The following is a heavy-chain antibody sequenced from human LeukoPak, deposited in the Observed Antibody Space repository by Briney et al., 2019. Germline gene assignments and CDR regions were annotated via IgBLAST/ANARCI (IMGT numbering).Heavy chain of an antibody. CDR1: GFTFSSYW. CDR2: IKQDGNEK. CDR3: ARERWLQLVPDAFDL. D-gene: IGHD5-24*01. J-gene: IGHJ3*01. V-gene: IGHV3-7*01. Sequence: PGGSLRLSCVASGFTFSSYWMSWVRQAPGKGLEWVANIKQDGNEKYYVDSVKGRFTISRDNAKNSLYLQMNSLRAEDTAVYYCARERWLQLVPDAFDLWGQGTMVTVSS.